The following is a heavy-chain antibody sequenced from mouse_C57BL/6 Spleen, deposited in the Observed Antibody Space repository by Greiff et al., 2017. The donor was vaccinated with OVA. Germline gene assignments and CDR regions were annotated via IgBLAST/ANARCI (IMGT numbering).Heavy chain of an antibody. Sequence: VKLMESGPGLVAPSQSLSITCTVSGFSLTSYGVDWVRQSPGKGLEWLGVIWGVGSTNYNSALKSRLSISKDNSKSQVFLKMNSLQTDDTAMYYCARYDYEGYAMDYWGQGTSVTVSS. D-gene: IGHD2-4*01. CDR1: GFSLTSYG. J-gene: IGHJ4*01. CDR2: IWGVGST. CDR3: ARYDYEGYAMDY. V-gene: IGHV2-6*01.